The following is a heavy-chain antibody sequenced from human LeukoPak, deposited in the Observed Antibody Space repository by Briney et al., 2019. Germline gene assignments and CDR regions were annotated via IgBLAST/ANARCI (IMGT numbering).Heavy chain of an antibody. CDR3: ARAHMVRGVILRLDY. CDR1: GYSFTSYW. D-gene: IGHD3-10*01. V-gene: IGHV5-51*01. CDR2: IYPGDSDT. J-gene: IGHJ4*02. Sequence: GESLKISCKGPGYSFTSYWIGWVRQMPGKGLEWIGIIYPGDSDTRYSPSFQGQVTISADKSISTAYLQWSSLKASDTAMYYCARAHMVRGVILRLDYWGQGTLVTVSS.